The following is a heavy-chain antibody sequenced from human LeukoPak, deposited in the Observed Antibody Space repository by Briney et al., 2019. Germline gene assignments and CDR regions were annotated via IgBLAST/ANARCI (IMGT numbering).Heavy chain of an antibody. CDR3: ARAAVGGYAIDY. J-gene: IGHJ4*02. CDR2: IYYSGST. Sequence: SETLSLTCTVSGGSISSGDYYWGWIRQPPGKGLEWIGSIYYSGSTYYNPSLKSRVTISVDTSKNQFSLKLSSVTAADTAVYYCARAAVGGYAIDYWGQGTLVTVSS. D-gene: IGHD3-16*01. CDR1: GGSISSGDYY. V-gene: IGHV4-39*01.